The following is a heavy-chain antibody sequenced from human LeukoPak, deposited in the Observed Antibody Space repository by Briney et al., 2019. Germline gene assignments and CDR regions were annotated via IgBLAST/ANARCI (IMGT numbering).Heavy chain of an antibody. Sequence: SETLSLTCAVYGGSFSGYYWSWIRQPPGKGLEWIGEINHSGSTNYNPSLKGRVTISVDTSKNQFSLKLSSVTAADTAVYYCARHRHRNDNYYYGSGSYYRYYYYYMDVWGKGTTVTISS. V-gene: IGHV4-34*01. CDR3: ARHRHRNDNYYYGSGSYYRYYYYYMDV. CDR1: GGSFSGYY. D-gene: IGHD3-10*01. CDR2: INHSGST. J-gene: IGHJ6*03.